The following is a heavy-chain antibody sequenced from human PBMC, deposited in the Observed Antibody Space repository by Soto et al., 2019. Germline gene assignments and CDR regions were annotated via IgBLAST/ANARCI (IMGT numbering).Heavy chain of an antibody. CDR1: GYSFTSYW. D-gene: IGHD2-2*01. V-gene: IGHV5-51*01. CDR2: IYPGDSDT. Sequence: GESLKISCKGSGYSFTSYWIGWVRQMPGKGLEWMGIIYPGDSDTRYSPSFQGQVTISADKSISTAYLQGSSLKASDTAMYYCASGLLEYQLLVTAFDIWGQGTMVTVSS. CDR3: ASGLLEYQLLVTAFDI. J-gene: IGHJ3*02.